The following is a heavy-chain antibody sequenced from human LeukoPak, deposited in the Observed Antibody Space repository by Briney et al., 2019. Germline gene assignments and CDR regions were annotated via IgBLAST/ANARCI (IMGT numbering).Heavy chain of an antibody. CDR3: ARVRWGTKMDY. V-gene: IGHV4-59*08. CDR2: IYYSGST. CDR1: GGSISTYY. Sequence: SETLSLTCTVSGGSISTYYWTWIRQPPGRGLEWIGYIYYSGSTYYNPSLKSRVTISVDTSKNQFSLKLSSVTAADTAVYYCARVRWGTKMDYWGQGTLVTVSS. D-gene: IGHD2-8*02. J-gene: IGHJ4*02.